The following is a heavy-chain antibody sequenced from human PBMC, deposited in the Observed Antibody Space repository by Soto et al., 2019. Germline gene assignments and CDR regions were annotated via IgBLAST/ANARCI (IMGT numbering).Heavy chain of an antibody. Sequence: EVHLLESGGGLVQTGGSLRLACAASGFTFSSHTMKWVRQAPGKGLEWVSGISGSGTGTYYAASVKGRFTISRDNSEEAVYLQMSSLAAEDTAVYYCAKEGRFGSSWPAGDSWGQGTLVTVSS. J-gene: IGHJ5*01. CDR2: ISGSGTGT. CDR1: GFTFSSHT. D-gene: IGHD6-13*01. CDR3: AKEGRFGSSWPAGDS. V-gene: IGHV3-23*01.